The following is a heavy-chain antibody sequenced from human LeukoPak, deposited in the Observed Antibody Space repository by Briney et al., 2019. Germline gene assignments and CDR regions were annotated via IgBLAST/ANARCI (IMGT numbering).Heavy chain of an antibody. CDR1: GCTFSSYW. Sequence: GGSLRLSCAASGCTFSSYWMSWVRQAPGKGLEWVANIKQDGSEKYYVDSVKGRFTISRDNAKNSLYLQMNSLRAEDTAVYYCARTYCSSTSCYGVGNYYYYGMDVWGQGTTVTVSS. J-gene: IGHJ6*02. V-gene: IGHV3-7*03. CDR2: IKQDGSEK. CDR3: ARTYCSSTSCYGVGNYYYYGMDV. D-gene: IGHD2-2*01.